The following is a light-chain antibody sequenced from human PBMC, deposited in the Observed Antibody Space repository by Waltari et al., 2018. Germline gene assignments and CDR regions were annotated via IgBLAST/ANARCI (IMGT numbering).Light chain of an antibody. CDR2: DAS. J-gene: IGKJ1*01. V-gene: IGKV3-20*01. CDR3: QKYVNLPAT. CDR1: QSVGTY. Sequence: EVVLTQSPGTLSLSPGERATLSCRASQSVGTYLAWYRQKPGQAPRLLIYDASTRATGVPDRFSGSGFGTDFSLTISRLEPEDFAVYYCQKYVNLPATFGQGTRVEIK.